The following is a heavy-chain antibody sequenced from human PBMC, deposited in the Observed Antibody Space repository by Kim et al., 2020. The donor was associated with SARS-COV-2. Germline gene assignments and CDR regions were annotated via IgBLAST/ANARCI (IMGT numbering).Heavy chain of an antibody. D-gene: IGHD3-22*01. V-gene: IGHV4-39*01. Sequence: PALKSRVTISVDTSKNQFSLKLSSVTAADTAVYYCARGFHYYDSSGYLDYWGQGTLVTVSS. CDR3: ARGFHYYDSSGYLDY. J-gene: IGHJ4*02.